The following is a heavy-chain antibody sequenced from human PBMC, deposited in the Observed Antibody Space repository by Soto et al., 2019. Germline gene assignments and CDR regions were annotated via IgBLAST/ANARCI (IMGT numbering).Heavy chain of an antibody. Sequence: GGSLRLSCAASGFTFSSYCMHWVRQAPGKGLEWVAVISYDGSNKYYADSVKGRFTISRDNSKNTLYLQMNSLRAEDTAVYYCAKQAHYDFWSGYYTENDAFDIWGQGTMVTVSS. CDR2: ISYDGSNK. V-gene: IGHV3-30*18. D-gene: IGHD3-3*01. J-gene: IGHJ3*02. CDR1: GFTFSSYC. CDR3: AKQAHYDFWSGYYTENDAFDI.